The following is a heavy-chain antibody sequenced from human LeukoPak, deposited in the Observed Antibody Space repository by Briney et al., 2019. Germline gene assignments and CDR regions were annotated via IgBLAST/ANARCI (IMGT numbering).Heavy chain of an antibody. J-gene: IGHJ3*02. CDR3: ARTGYDYYALDI. V-gene: IGHV3-7*01. D-gene: IGHD5-12*01. Sequence: GGSLRLSCAASGFTFSSYAMHWVRQAPGKGLEWVANIKQDGSEKYYADSVKGRFTISRDNAKSSLYLQMNSLRAEDSAVYYCARTGYDYYALDIWGQGTMVTVSS. CDR2: IKQDGSEK. CDR1: GFTFSSYA.